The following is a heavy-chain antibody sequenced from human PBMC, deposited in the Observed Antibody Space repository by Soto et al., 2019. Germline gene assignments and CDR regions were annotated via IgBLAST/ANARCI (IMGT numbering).Heavy chain of an antibody. CDR2: IAVGSGNT. D-gene: IGHD5-18*01. J-gene: IGHJ3*02. Sequence: GASVKVSCKASGFTFTSSAVQWVRQARGQRLEWIGWIAVGSGNTNYAQKLQERVTITRDMSTSTAYMELSSLRSEDTAVYYCAAKMDTINDDAFDIWGQGTMVTVSS. CDR1: GFTFTSSA. CDR3: AAKMDTINDDAFDI. V-gene: IGHV1-58*01.